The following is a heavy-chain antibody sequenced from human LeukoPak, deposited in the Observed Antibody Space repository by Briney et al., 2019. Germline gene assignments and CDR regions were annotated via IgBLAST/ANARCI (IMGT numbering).Heavy chain of an antibody. V-gene: IGHV4-39*07. D-gene: IGHD3-22*01. CDR2: IYYSGST. J-gene: IGHJ4*02. CDR3: ARGKWLLLPHYFDY. Sequence: PSETLSLTCTVSGGSISSSSYYWGWIRQPPGKGLEWTGSIYYSGSTYYNPSLKSRVTISVDTSKNQFSLKLSSVTAADTALYYCARGKWLLLPHYFDYWGQGTLVTVSS. CDR1: GGSISSSSYY.